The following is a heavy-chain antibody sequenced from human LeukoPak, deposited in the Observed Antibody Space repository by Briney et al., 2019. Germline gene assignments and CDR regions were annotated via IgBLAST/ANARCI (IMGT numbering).Heavy chain of an antibody. CDR2: ISSSGST. D-gene: IGHD1-26*01. J-gene: IGHJ3*02. CDR1: GDSARIYY. CDR3: AGGILYSGISVPGFDI. Sequence: SETLSLTCAVSGDSARIYYWSFIRQPAGKGLEWIGRISSSGSTNYNPSLKSRVTMSVDTSKKQFSLKLSSMTATDMDVYYCAGGILYSGISVPGFDIWGQGTLVTVSS. V-gene: IGHV4-4*07.